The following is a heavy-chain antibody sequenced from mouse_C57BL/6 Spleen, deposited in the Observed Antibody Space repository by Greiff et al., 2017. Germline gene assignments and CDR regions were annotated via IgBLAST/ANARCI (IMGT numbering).Heavy chain of an antibody. CDR2: IDPETGGT. Sequence: QVQLQQSGAELVRPGASVTLSCKASGYTFTDYEMHWVKQTPVHGLEWIGAIDPETGGTAYNQKFKGKAILTADKSSSTAYMELRSLTSEDSAVYYCTRSEYYGSSYGWFAYWGQGTLVTVSA. D-gene: IGHD1-1*01. J-gene: IGHJ3*01. CDR1: GYTFTDYE. V-gene: IGHV1-15*01. CDR3: TRSEYYGSSYGWFAY.